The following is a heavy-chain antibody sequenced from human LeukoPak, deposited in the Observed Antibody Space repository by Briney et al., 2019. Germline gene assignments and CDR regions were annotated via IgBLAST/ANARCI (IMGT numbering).Heavy chain of an antibody. CDR3: AKSTYYYDSSGYYYVRYFDY. CDR2: INHSGST. D-gene: IGHD3-22*01. V-gene: IGHV4-34*01. J-gene: IGHJ4*02. Sequence: PSETLSLTCAVYGGSFSGYYWSWIRQPPGKGLEWIGEINHSGSTNYNPSLKSRVTISVDTSKNQFSLKLSSVTAADTAVYYCAKSTYYYDSSGYYYVRYFDYWGQGTLVTVSS. CDR1: GGSFSGYY.